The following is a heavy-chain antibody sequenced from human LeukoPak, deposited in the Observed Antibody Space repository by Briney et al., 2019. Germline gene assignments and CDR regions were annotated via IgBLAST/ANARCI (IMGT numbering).Heavy chain of an antibody. Sequence: PSGTLSLTCAVSGGSISSSNWWSWVRQPPGKGLEWIGEIYHSGSTYYNPSLESRVTISVDTSKNQFSLNLSSVTAADTAVYYSARLASGSYGPLTPFDYWGQGTLVTVSS. CDR3: ARLASGSYGPLTPFDY. D-gene: IGHD1-26*01. J-gene: IGHJ4*02. CDR1: GGSISSSNW. V-gene: IGHV4-4*02. CDR2: IYHSGST.